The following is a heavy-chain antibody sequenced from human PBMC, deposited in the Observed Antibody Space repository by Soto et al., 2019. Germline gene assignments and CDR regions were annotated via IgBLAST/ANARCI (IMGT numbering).Heavy chain of an antibody. D-gene: IGHD3-3*01. J-gene: IGHJ3*02. CDR1: GGTFSSYT. V-gene: IGHV1-69*02. Sequence: SVKVSCKASGGTFSSYTISWVRQAPGQGLEWMGRIIPILGIANYAQKFQGRVTITADKSTSTAYMELSSLRSEDTAVYYCARATERRLRFLEWSRGAFDIWGQGTTVTVSS. CDR3: ARATERRLRFLEWSRGAFDI. CDR2: IIPILGIA.